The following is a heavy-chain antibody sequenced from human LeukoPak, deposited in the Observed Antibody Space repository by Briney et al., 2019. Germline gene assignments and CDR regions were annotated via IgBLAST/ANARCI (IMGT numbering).Heavy chain of an antibody. Sequence: PSETLSLTCAVSGGSISSYYWSWIRQPAGKGLEWIGRIYTSGSTNYNPSLKSRVTMSVDTSKNQFSLKLSSVTAADTAVYYCARADFWSGYPLYAFDIWGQGTMVTVSS. CDR2: IYTSGST. CDR1: GGSISSYY. CDR3: ARADFWSGYPLYAFDI. V-gene: IGHV4-4*07. J-gene: IGHJ3*02. D-gene: IGHD3-3*01.